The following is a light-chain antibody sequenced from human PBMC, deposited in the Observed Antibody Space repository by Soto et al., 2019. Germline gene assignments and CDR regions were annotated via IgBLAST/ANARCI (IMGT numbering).Light chain of an antibody. J-gene: IGKJ1*01. V-gene: IGKV3-15*01. Sequence: EVVMTPSPATLSVSPGEGATFFCRASQSVSSSLAWYQHKPGQAPRLLIYDASTRATGIPARFSGSGSGTDFTLTISRLQPEDVAVYYCQQYYNTPLAFGQGTKVDIK. CDR2: DAS. CDR3: QQYYNTPLA. CDR1: QSVSSS.